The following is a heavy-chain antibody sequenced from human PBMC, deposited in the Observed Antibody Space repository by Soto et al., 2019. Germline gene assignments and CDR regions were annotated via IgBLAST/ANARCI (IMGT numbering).Heavy chain of an antibody. D-gene: IGHD5-18*01. V-gene: IGHV5-51*01. CDR2: IYPGDSDT. Sequence: GESLKISCKGSGYSFTSYWIGWVRQMPGKGLEWMGIIYPGDSDTRYSPSFQGQVTISADKSISTAYLQWSSLKASDTAMYYCARRAGPGYSYGLNWFDPWGQGTLVAVSS. J-gene: IGHJ5*02. CDR3: ARRAGPGYSYGLNWFDP. CDR1: GYSFTSYW.